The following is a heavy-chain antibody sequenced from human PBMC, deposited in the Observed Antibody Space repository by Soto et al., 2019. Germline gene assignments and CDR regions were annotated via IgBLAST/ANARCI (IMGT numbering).Heavy chain of an antibody. CDR2: ISDDGGNK. V-gene: IGHV3-30*18. CDR1: GFTFSNYG. Sequence: QVQLVESGGGVVQSGRSLRLSCVASGFTFSNYGIHWVRQAPGKGLEWVAFISDDGGNKYYADSVKGRFTISRDNPKNTLFLQMNSLRAEDTAVYYCAKVMITFGGTRYGLDVWGQGTTVTVSS. J-gene: IGHJ6*01. CDR3: AKVMITFGGTRYGLDV. D-gene: IGHD3-16*01.